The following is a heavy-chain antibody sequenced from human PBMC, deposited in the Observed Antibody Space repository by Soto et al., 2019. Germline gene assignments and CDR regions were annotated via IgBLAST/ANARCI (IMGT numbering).Heavy chain of an antibody. CDR1: GGSISSYYW. Sequence: TLSLTCTVSGGSISSYYWSWIRQPPGKALEWLALIYWNDDKRYSPSLKSRLTITKDTSKNQVVLTMTNMDPVDTATYYCAHREPQWLVENSWFDYWGQGTLVTVSS. CDR2: IYWNDDK. V-gene: IGHV2-5*01. D-gene: IGHD6-19*01. J-gene: IGHJ4*02. CDR3: AHREPQWLVENSWFDY.